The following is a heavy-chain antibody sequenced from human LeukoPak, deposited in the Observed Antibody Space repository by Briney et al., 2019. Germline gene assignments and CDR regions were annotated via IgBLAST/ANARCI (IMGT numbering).Heavy chain of an antibody. V-gene: IGHV4-34*01. Sequence: SETLSLTCAVYGGPFSGYYWSWIRQPPGKGLEWIGEINHSGRTNYNPSLKSRVTISVDMSKKQFSLKLSSVTAADTALYYCARGAGGYYYGMDVWGQGTTVTVSS. J-gene: IGHJ6*02. CDR1: GGPFSGYY. D-gene: IGHD3-16*01. CDR3: ARGAGGYYYGMDV. CDR2: INHSGRT.